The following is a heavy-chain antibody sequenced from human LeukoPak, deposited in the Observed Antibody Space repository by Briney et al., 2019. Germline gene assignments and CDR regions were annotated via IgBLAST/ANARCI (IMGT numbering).Heavy chain of an antibody. CDR1: GYTFTSYG. Sequence: ASVKVSCTASGYTFTSYGISWVRQAPGQGLEWMGWISAYNGNTNYAQKLQGRVTMTTDTSTSTAYMELRSLRSDDTAVYYCARDDYGDSLPFYYYYYGMDVWGQGTTVTVSS. CDR3: ARDDYGDSLPFYYYYYGMDV. V-gene: IGHV1-18*01. J-gene: IGHJ6*02. D-gene: IGHD4-17*01. CDR2: ISAYNGNT.